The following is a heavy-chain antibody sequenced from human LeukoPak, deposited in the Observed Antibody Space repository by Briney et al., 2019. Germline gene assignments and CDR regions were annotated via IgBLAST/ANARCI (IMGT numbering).Heavy chain of an antibody. V-gene: IGHV3-7*01. CDR1: GFSFSVSW. J-gene: IGHJ4*02. Sequence: GGSLRLSCGASGFSFSVSWMSWVRQAPGKGLEWVASIKGDGSQRYYVDSVKGRFSISRDNAKNSLYLQTNSLRADDTAVYYCVSRLVPGLRWGQGTLVTVSS. CDR3: VSRLVPGLR. D-gene: IGHD4-11*01. CDR2: IKGDGSQR.